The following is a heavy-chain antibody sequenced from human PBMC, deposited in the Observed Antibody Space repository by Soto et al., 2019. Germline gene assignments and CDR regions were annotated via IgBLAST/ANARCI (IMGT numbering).Heavy chain of an antibody. CDR1: GFIFGDYA. V-gene: IGHV3-9*01. CDR2: ISWNSGTV. D-gene: IGHD6-19*01. J-gene: IGHJ3*01. Sequence: EVQLVESGGGLVQPGRSLRLSCAASGFIFGDYAMHWVRQAPGKGLEWVSGISWNSGTVEYADSVKGRFTISRDNAKNSLYLQMSRLTIEDTALYYCAKFRDTSGWYTAFDLWGQGTIVTVSS. CDR3: AKFRDTSGWYTAFDL.